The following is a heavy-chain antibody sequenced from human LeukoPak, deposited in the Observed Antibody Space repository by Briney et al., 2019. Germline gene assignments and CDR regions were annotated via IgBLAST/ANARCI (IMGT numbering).Heavy chain of an antibody. CDR2: IYYSGST. CDR3: ARIVNYVRSGYLR. D-gene: IGHD3-22*01. CDR1: GGSVSSGSYY. Sequence: SETLSLTCTVSGGSVSSGSYYWSWIRQPPGKGLEWIGYIYYSGSTNYNPSLKSRVTISVDTSKNQFSLKLSSVTAADTAVYYGARIVNYVRSGYLRWGKEPLVTPPQ. V-gene: IGHV4-61*01. J-gene: IGHJ4*02.